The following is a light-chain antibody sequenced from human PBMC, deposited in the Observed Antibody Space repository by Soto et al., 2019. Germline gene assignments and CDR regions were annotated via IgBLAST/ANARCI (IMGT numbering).Light chain of an antibody. CDR1: NIGSKN. Sequence: SYELTQPLSVSVALGQTASITCGGNNIGSKNVHWYQQKPDQAPVLVIYRDSNRPSGIPERFSGSNSGNTATLTISRAQAGDEADYYCQVWDSRVVFGGGTKLTVL. CDR3: QVWDSRVV. CDR2: RDS. J-gene: IGLJ2*01. V-gene: IGLV3-9*01.